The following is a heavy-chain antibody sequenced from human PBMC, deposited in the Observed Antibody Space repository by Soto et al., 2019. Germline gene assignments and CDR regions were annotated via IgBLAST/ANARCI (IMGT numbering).Heavy chain of an antibody. CDR1: GFSFSSYA. J-gene: IGHJ4*02. V-gene: IGHV3-23*01. D-gene: IGHD5-12*01. CDR3: AKGSIEYSASVDN. Sequence: EVQLLESGGGLVQPGGSLRLSCAASGFSFSSYAMVWVRQAPGKGLECVSAISARGGSSYFADSVKGRFTISRDNSKNVLSMEMNSLRAEDTAIYFCAKGSIEYSASVDNWGQGTLVLVSS. CDR2: ISARGGSS.